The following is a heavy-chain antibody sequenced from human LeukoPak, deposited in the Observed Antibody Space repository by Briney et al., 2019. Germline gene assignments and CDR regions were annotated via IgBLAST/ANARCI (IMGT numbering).Heavy chain of an antibody. V-gene: IGHV3-23*01. CDR1: GFNFGSYA. CDR2: ISASGDST. Sequence: GGSLRLSCAASGFNFGSYAMSWVRQAPGKGLEWVSSISASGDSTYYTDSVKGRFTISRENSKNTLFLQMTSLRDEDTAVYYCARGPTYYDFWSGYYRYYFDYWGQGTLVTVSS. J-gene: IGHJ4*02. CDR3: ARGPTYYDFWSGYYRYYFDY. D-gene: IGHD3-3*01.